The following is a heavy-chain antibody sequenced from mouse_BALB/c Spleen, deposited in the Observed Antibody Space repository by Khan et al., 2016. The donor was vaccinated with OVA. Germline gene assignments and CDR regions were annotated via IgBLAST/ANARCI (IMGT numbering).Heavy chain of an antibody. D-gene: IGHD1-3*01. CDR3: TRGCYSSFAS. V-gene: IGHV1S81*02. CDR2: INPSNGGT. J-gene: IGHJ3*01. CDR1: GYTFTSYY. Sequence: QVQLQQSGAELVKPGASVKLSCKASGYTFTSYYIYWVKQRPGQGLEWIGEINPSNGGTNFNEKFKNKATLTVDKSSSTTYMQLSSLTSEDSAVYYCTRGCYSSFASWVHGTLVTVSA.